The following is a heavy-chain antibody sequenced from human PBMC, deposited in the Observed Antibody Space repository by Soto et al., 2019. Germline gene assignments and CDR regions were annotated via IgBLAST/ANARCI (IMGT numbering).Heavy chain of an antibody. CDR1: GGSISSGGYY. CDR3: AVEGSGSYTYNWFDP. J-gene: IGHJ5*02. CDR2: IYYSGST. Sequence: SETLSLTCTVSGGSISSGGYYWCWIRQHPGKGLEWIGYIYYSGSTYYNPSLKSRVTISVDTSKNQFSLKLSSVTAADTAVYYCAVEGSGSYTYNWFDPWGQGTLVTVSS. V-gene: IGHV4-31*03. D-gene: IGHD3-10*01.